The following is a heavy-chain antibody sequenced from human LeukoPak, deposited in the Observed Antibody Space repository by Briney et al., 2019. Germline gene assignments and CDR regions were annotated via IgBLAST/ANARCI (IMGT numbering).Heavy chain of an antibody. D-gene: IGHD3-3*01. J-gene: IGHJ4*02. V-gene: IGHV4-34*01. CDR1: GGSLSDYY. CDR3: ARGGGNYYSDF. Sequence: PSETLSLTCAVFGGSLSDYYWSWFRQPPGKGLEWIGEINPSGSTNYNPSLESRVTISVDTSKNQFSLKLSSVTAADTAVYYCARGGGNYYSDFWGQGHLVTVSS. CDR2: INPSGST.